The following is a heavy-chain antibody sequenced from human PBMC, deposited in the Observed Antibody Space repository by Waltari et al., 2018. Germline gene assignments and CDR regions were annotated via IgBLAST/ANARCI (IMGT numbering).Heavy chain of an antibody. CDR2: IIPIFGTA. J-gene: IGHJ3*02. D-gene: IGHD3-22*01. V-gene: IGHV1-69*05. Sequence: QVQLVQSGAEVKKPGSSVKVSCKASGGTFSSYAISWVRQAPGQGLEWMGGIIPIFGTANYAQKFQGRVKITTGESTSTAYRELSSLRAEDTAVYYCARKDYYDRNTDHDAFDIWGQGTMVTVSA. CDR3: ARKDYYDRNTDHDAFDI. CDR1: GGTFSSYA.